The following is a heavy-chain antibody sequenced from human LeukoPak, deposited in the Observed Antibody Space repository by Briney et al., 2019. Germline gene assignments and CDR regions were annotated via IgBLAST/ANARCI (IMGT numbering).Heavy chain of an antibody. CDR1: GFTFSSYW. Sequence: GGSLRLSCAASGFTFSSYWMSWVRQAPGKGLEWVANIKQDGSEKYYVDSVEGRFTISRDNAKNSLYLQMNSLRAEDTAVYYCARVHAAEYFDYWGQGTLVTVSS. J-gene: IGHJ4*02. V-gene: IGHV3-7*05. D-gene: IGHD6-13*01. CDR2: IKQDGSEK. CDR3: ARVHAAEYFDY.